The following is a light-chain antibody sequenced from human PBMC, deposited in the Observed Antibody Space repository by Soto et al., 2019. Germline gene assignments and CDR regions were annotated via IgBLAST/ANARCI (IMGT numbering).Light chain of an antibody. CDR1: SFNIGRNY. CDR2: DAD. V-gene: IGLV1-51*01. J-gene: IGLJ1*01. CDR3: GAWDSSLKTYG. Sequence: QSVLTQPPSVSAAPGQKVTISCSGNSFNIGRNYVSWYQHLPGTAPKILIYDADKRPSGIPERFFGSTSGASATLDITGLQTGDEADYYCGAWDSSLKTYGFGTGTKV.